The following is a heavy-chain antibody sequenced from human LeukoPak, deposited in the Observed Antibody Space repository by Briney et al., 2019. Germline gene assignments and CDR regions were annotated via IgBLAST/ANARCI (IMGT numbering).Heavy chain of an antibody. CDR1: GYSISSGYY. D-gene: IGHD1-26*01. V-gene: IGHV4-38-2*01. CDR3: ARLIVGATRYFDY. J-gene: IGHJ4*02. Sequence: SETLSLTRAVSGYSISSGYYWGWIRQPPGKGLEWIGSIYHSGSTYYNPPLKSRVTISVDTSKNQFSLKLSSVTAADTAVYYCARLIVGATRYFDYWGQGTLVTVSS. CDR2: IYHSGST.